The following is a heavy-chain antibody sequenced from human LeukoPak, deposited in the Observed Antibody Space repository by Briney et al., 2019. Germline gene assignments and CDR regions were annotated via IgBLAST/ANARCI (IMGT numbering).Heavy chain of an antibody. V-gene: IGHV3-74*01. Sequence: GGSLRLSCAASGFSFSYYWMHWVRQGSGKGPVWVARIIGDGTRTDYADSVKGRFTISRDNAKSTLYLQMNSLTVEDTAVYYCLRVDDTNGHNWFDPWGQGTLVTVSS. CDR2: IIGDGTRT. CDR1: GFSFSYYW. D-gene: IGHD2-8*01. CDR3: LRVDDTNGHNWFDP. J-gene: IGHJ5*02.